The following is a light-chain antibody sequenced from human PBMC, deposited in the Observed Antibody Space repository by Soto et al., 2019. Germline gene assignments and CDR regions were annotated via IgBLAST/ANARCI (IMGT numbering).Light chain of an antibody. CDR1: QSVDNN. CDR3: QQLTDWPPQWT. V-gene: IGKV3-11*01. J-gene: IGKJ1*01. CDR2: GSF. Sequence: EIVMTQSPVTLSASPGESATLSCRASQSVDNNVAWYQQKPGQAPRLLIVGSFARATGIPARFSGSGSGTDFTLTISSLEPEDFAVYYCQQLTDWPPQWTFGQGTKVDIK.